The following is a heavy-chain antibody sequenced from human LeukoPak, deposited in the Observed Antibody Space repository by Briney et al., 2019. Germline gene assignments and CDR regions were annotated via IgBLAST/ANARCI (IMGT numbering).Heavy chain of an antibody. D-gene: IGHD3-16*01. V-gene: IGHV4-39*01. CDR1: GGSISSSSYY. J-gene: IGHJ4*02. CDR3: ARTGGDDSDFDF. Sequence: SETQTLTCTVSGGSISSSSYYWGWIRQPPRKGLEWIRSIYTSWSTYCSRSSKRRLTISVDTSKNQLSLKLSAVTAADTSLYYCARTGGDDSDFDFWGQGALVSVP. CDR2: IYTSWST.